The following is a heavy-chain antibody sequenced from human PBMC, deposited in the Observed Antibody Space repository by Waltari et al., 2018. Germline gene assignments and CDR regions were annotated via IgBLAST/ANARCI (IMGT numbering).Heavy chain of an antibody. CDR1: GFRFSNSG. Sequence: QVQLVESGGGVVQPGRSLRLSSAVPGFRFSNSGITWVRQAPGKGLEWVAVIWYDGSNKFYADSVKGRFTLSRDNSKNTVYLQMNSLRAEDTAVYYCARAGSVCSGGSCYGDYWGQGTQVTVSS. V-gene: IGHV3-33*08. CDR3: ARAGSVCSGGSCYGDY. J-gene: IGHJ4*02. D-gene: IGHD2-15*01. CDR2: IWYDGSNK.